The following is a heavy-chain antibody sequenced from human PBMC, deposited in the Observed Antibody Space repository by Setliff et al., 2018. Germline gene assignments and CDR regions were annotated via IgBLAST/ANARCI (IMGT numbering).Heavy chain of an antibody. CDR2: IKEDGSEK. CDR1: GFTFSNYW. CDR3: ARARGNWGPVDY. Sequence: LRLSCAASGFTFSNYWMSWVRQAPGKGLEWVANIKEDGSEKYYVDSVKGRFTISRDNAKDTLYLQMNSLRAEDTAVYYCARARGNWGPVDYWGQGTLVTVSS. J-gene: IGHJ4*02. D-gene: IGHD7-27*01. V-gene: IGHV3-7*01.